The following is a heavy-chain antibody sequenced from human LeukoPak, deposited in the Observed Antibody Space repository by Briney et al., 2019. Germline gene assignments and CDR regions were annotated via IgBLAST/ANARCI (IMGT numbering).Heavy chain of an antibody. CDR3: ATKRGYNYGLDY. J-gene: IGHJ4*02. D-gene: IGHD5-18*01. V-gene: IGHV3-21*04. CDR1: GFTFSRYT. CDR2: IRNSSSHI. Sequence: KSGGSLRLSCAASGFTFSRYTMNWVRQAPGKGLEWVSSIRNSSSHIFYADSVKGRFTISRDNSKNTLYLQMNSLRAEDTAVYYCATKRGYNYGLDYWGQGTLVTVSS.